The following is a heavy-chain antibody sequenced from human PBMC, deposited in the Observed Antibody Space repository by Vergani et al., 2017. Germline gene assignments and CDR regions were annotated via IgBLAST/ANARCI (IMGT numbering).Heavy chain of an antibody. V-gene: IGHV3-53*04. CDR1: GFTVSSNY. CDR3: ARGSSGYDDPSCYYYYGMDV. Sequence: EVQLVESGGGLVQPGGSLRLSCAASGFTVSSNYMSWVRQAPGKGLEWVSVIFSGGSTYYADSVKGRFNISRHNSKNTLYLQMNSLRAEDTAVYYCARGSSGYDDPSCYYYYGMDVWGQGTTVTVSS. J-gene: IGHJ6*02. CDR2: IFSGGST. D-gene: IGHD5-12*01.